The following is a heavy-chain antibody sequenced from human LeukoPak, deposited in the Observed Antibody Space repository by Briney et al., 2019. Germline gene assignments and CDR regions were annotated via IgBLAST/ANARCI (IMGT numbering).Heavy chain of an antibody. CDR2: IYYTGST. D-gene: IGHD1-26*01. V-gene: IGHV4-59*01. J-gene: IGHJ4*02. CDR3: ATVGGWEPHLHGVTFDY. CDR1: GGSISSDY. Sequence: SETLSLTCTVSGGSISSDYWSWIRQPPGKGREWSGYIYYTGSTNYNPSLKRRVTMSADTSPNHFSLKLSSVTAADTAVYFCATVGGWEPHLHGVTFDYLGQGTLVTVSS.